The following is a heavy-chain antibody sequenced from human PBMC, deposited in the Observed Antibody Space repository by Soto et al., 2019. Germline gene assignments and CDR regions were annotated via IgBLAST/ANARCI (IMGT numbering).Heavy chain of an antibody. CDR1: GFTFTTFSSYW. D-gene: IGHD3-10*01. CDR3: ATSGVDSRFYDC. J-gene: IGHJ4*02. V-gene: IGHV3-74*01. Sequence: PGGSLRLSCAASGFTFTTFSSYWMHWVRQTPGQGLVWVSRINGDGSRATNADSVKGRFTISRDNAQNTLYLQMDSLRAEDTAMYYCATSGVDSRFYDCWGQGTPVTVSS. CDR2: INGDGSRA.